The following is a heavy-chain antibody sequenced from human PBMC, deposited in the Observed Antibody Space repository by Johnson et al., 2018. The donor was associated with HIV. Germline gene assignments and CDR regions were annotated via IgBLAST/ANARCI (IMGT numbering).Heavy chain of an antibody. J-gene: IGHJ3*02. CDR1: GLTFSNYA. CDR2: IGASGGRT. D-gene: IGHD3-16*01. CDR3: AKPRYYDNAFEM. V-gene: IGHV3-23*04. Sequence: VQLVESGGGLVQPGGSLRLSCAASGLTFSNYALSWVRQGPGKGLEWVSAIGASGGRTFYAASVTGRFTISRDNSKNTLYLQMNSLRAEDTAVYYCAKPRYYDNAFEMWGQGTMVTVSS.